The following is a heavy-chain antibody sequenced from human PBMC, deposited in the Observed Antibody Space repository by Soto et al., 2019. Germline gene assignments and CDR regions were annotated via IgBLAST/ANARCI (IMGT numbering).Heavy chain of an antibody. CDR2: IYYSGRT. D-gene: IGHD2-21*02. CDR3: ARQRTTVVTQAYFDH. CDR1: GESISSSSYC. J-gene: IGHJ4*02. V-gene: IGHV4-39*01. Sequence: SETLSLTCIVSGESISSSSYCWGWIRQPPGKGLEWIGSIYYSGRTYYNPSFKSRVTISIDTSKNQFSLKLSSVTATDTAVYYCARQRTTVVTQAYFDHCGQGALVTAPQ.